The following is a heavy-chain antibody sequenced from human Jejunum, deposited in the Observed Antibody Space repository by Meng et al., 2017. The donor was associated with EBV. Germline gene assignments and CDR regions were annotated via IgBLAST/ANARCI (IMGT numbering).Heavy chain of an antibody. J-gene: IGHJ4*02. V-gene: IGHV3-23*01. CDR1: GGSISSSSYY. D-gene: IGHD4-23*01. CDR2: ISGNSITT. CDR3: AKSLFGGNTV. Sequence: LQLQESGPGLVKPSETLSLTCTVSGGSISSSSYYWGWIRQAPGKGLECVSGISGNSITTSYADSVKGRFTISRDNSKNTVFLQMNSLRAEDTAIYYCAKSLFGGNTVWGQGTLVTVSS.